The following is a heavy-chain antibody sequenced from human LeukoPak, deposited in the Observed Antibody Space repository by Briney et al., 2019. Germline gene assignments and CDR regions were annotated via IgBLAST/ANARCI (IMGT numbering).Heavy chain of an antibody. CDR3: ARDSDKCRGCAFDI. J-gene: IGHJ3*02. D-gene: IGHD1-26*01. Sequence: GGSLRLSCAASGFSFNFFWMSWVRQAPGKGLEWVANIKEDGTEKHYVASVKGRFTISRDNGKKSLYLEMNRLGGEDTAVYYCARDSDKCRGCAFDIWGQGAMVTVSS. V-gene: IGHV3-7*01. CDR1: GFSFNFFW. CDR2: IKEDGTEK.